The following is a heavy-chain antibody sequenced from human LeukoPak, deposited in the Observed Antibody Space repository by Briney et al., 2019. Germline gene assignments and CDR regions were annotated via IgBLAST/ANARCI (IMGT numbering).Heavy chain of an antibody. D-gene: IGHD6-13*01. CDR3: AKDPVMLRIAAAAHD. V-gene: IGHV3-23*01. Sequence: GGSLRLSCAASGFTFSSYAMSWVRQVPGKGLQCVSIITGAGGIIYYADSVKGRFTISRDDSKNTLFLQMNSLRAEDTAVYYCAKDPVMLRIAAAAHDWGQGTLVTVSS. CDR1: GFTFSSYA. J-gene: IGHJ4*02. CDR2: ITGAGGII.